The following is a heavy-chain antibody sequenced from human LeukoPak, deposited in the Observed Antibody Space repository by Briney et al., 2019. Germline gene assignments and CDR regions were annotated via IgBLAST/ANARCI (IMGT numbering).Heavy chain of an antibody. Sequence: GGSLRLSCAASGFTFDDYAMHWVRQAPGKGLEWVSGISWNSGSIGYADSVKGRFTISRDNAKNSLYLQMNSLRAEDTAVYYCARGGRDYVRYFDYWGQGTLVTVSS. CDR3: ARGGRDYVRYFDY. J-gene: IGHJ4*02. V-gene: IGHV3-9*01. CDR2: ISWNSGSI. CDR1: GFTFDDYA. D-gene: IGHD2-21*02.